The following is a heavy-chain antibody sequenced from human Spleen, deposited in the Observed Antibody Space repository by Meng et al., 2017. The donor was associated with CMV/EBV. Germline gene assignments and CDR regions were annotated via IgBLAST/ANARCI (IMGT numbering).Heavy chain of an antibody. J-gene: IGHJ5*02. Sequence: FSNYAMHWVRQAPGKGLEWVAVISDDGINKYYADSVRDRFIISRDNSKNTLVLQLNSLTPEDTAVYFCVRDADGGCWTGYENWFDPWGQGTLVTVSS. CDR2: ISDDGINK. D-gene: IGHD3/OR15-3a*01. CDR3: VRDADGGCWTGYENWFDP. CDR1: FSNYA. V-gene: IGHV3-30*04.